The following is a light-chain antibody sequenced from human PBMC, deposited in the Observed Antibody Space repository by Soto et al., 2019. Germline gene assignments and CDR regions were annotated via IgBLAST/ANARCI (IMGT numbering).Light chain of an antibody. CDR1: QSISSW. J-gene: IGKJ2*01. Sequence: IHMTHSPATLSASFLYRFTMTFRSSQSISSWLAWYQQKPGKAPTLLIYDVSRLETGVPSRFSGSGSGTEFTLTINSLQPEDFATYFCQQYDTYYTFGQGTKVDIK. CDR3: QQYDTYYT. CDR2: DVS. V-gene: IGKV1-5*01.